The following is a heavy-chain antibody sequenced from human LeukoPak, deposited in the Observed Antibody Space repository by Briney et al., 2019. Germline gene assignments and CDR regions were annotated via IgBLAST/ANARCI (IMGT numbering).Heavy chain of an antibody. CDR1: GFTFNNYA. J-gene: IGHJ4*02. V-gene: IGHV3-21*01. Sequence: SGGSLRLSCAGSGFTFNNYAMNWVRQAPGKGLEWVSSISSSSSYIYYADSVKGRFTISRDNAKNSLYLQMNSLRAEDTAVYYCARAPQFVIVPTAIGYWGQGTLVTVSS. CDR2: ISSSSSYI. CDR3: ARAPQFVIVPTAIGY. D-gene: IGHD2-2*02.